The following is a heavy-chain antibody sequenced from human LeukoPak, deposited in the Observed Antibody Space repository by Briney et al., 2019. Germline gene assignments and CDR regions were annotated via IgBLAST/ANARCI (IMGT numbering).Heavy chain of an antibody. CDR3: ARAFTFGSGTYYNDY. CDR2: ISSDGGSS. Sequence: GGSLRLSCAASGFTFSSYPMHWVRQAPGKGLEYVSAISSDGGSSFYANSVKGRFTISRDNSKNTLFLQMGSLRAEDMAVYYCARAFTFGSGTYYNDYWGQGTLGTVSA. CDR1: GFTFSSYP. J-gene: IGHJ4*02. V-gene: IGHV3-64*01. D-gene: IGHD3-10*01.